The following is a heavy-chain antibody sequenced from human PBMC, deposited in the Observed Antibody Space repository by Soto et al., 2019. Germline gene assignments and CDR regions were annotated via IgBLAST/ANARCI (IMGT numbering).Heavy chain of an antibody. CDR2: INHSGST. D-gene: IGHD3-10*01. Sequence: LSLTCAIYGGSFSGYYWSWIRQSPGKGLEWIGEINHSGSTNYNPSLKSRVTISIDTSKNQFSLNLNSVTAADTAVFYCASRMGSGRYYFDYWGQGTLVTVSS. CDR1: GGSFSGYY. V-gene: IGHV4-34*01. CDR3: ASRMGSGRYYFDY. J-gene: IGHJ4*02.